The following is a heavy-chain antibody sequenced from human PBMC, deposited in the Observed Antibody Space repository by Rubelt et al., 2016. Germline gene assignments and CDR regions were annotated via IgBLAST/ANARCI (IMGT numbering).Heavy chain of an antibody. Sequence: EVQLVESGGGLVQPGGSLRLSCAASGFTFSGYDIHWVRQTTGKGLEWVSAIGTAGDTYYPCSVKGRFTISRENAKNSLYLQMNSLRADDTAVYYCARANNYYGMDVWGQGTTVTVSS. CDR3: ARANNYYGMDV. J-gene: IGHJ6*02. CDR1: GFTFSGYD. CDR2: IGTAGDT. V-gene: IGHV3-13*01.